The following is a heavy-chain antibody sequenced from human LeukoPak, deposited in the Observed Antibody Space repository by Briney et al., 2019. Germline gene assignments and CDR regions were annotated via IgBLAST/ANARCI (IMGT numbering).Heavy chain of an antibody. Sequence: SVKVSCKASGGTFSSYAISWVRQAPGQGLEWMGRIILIFGVANYAQKFQGRVTITADKSTSTAYMELSSLRSEDTAVYYCARYSGYNSFDYWGQGTLVTVSS. CDR1: GGTFSSYA. J-gene: IGHJ4*02. D-gene: IGHD5-12*01. CDR3: ARYSGYNSFDY. CDR2: IILIFGVA. V-gene: IGHV1-69*04.